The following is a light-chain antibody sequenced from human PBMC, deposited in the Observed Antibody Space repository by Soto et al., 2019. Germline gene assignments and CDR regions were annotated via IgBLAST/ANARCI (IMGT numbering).Light chain of an antibody. CDR3: CSYAGSSNVV. J-gene: IGLJ2*01. Sequence: QSALTQPASVSGSPGQSITISCTGTSSDVGSYNLVSWYQQHPGKAPKLMIYEVSKRHSGVSNRFSGSKSGNTASLTISGLQAEDEADYYCCSYAGSSNVVFGGGTKLTVL. V-gene: IGLV2-23*02. CDR1: SSDVGSYNL. CDR2: EVS.